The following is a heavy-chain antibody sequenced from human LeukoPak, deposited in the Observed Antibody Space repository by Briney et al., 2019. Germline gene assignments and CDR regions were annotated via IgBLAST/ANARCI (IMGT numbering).Heavy chain of an antibody. Sequence: ASVKVSCKASGYTFTSYDINWVRQATGQGLEWMGWMNPNSGNTGYAQKFQGRVPMTRNTSISTAYMELSSLRYEDTAVYYCARGLTIFGVVTLGVDYWGQGTLATVSS. D-gene: IGHD3-3*01. CDR1: GYTFTSYD. J-gene: IGHJ4*02. CDR2: MNPNSGNT. CDR3: ARGLTIFGVVTLGVDY. V-gene: IGHV1-8*01.